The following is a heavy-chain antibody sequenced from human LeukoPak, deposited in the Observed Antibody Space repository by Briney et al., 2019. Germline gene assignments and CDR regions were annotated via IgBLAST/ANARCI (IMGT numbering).Heavy chain of an antibody. CDR1: GGSFSGYY. V-gene: IGHV4-34*01. D-gene: IGHD3-22*01. J-gene: IGHJ4*02. CDR3: ARTPNRWYYDSSGYCSPINYFDY. Sequence: PSETLSLTCAVYGGSFSGYYWSWIRQPPGKGLEWIGEINHSGSTNYNPSLKSRVTISVDTSKNQFSLKLSSVTAADTAVYYCARTPNRWYYDSSGYCSPINYFDYWGQGTLVTVSS. CDR2: INHSGST.